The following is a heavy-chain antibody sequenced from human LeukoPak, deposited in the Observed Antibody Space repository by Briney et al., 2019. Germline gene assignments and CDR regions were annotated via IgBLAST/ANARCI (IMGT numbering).Heavy chain of an antibody. J-gene: IGHJ4*02. CDR2: ISGSGGST. Sequence: PGRSLRLSCAASGFTFSSYAMSWVRQAPGKGLEWVSAISGSGGSTYYADSVKGRFTISRDNSKNTLYLQMNSLRAEDTAVYYCAKNTKYYYDSSGYYSYFDYWGQGTLVTVSP. D-gene: IGHD3-22*01. CDR1: GFTFSSYA. V-gene: IGHV3-23*01. CDR3: AKNTKYYYDSSGYYSYFDY.